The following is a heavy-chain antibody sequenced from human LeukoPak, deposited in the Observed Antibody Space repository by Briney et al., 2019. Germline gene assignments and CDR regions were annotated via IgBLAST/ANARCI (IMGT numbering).Heavy chain of an antibody. D-gene: IGHD3-10*02. Sequence: GGSLRLSCAASGFTFSNYAMHWVRQAPGQGLDYVSGINSNGVSTYYADSVKGRFTISRDNAKNSLYLQMNSLRAEDTAIYYCARDMSRGWPSGYWGQGTLVTVSS. CDR2: INSNGVST. CDR3: ARDMSRGWPSGY. V-gene: IGHV3-64*02. J-gene: IGHJ4*02. CDR1: GFTFSNYA.